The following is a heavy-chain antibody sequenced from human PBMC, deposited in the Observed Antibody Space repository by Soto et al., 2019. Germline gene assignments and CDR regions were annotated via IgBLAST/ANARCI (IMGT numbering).Heavy chain of an antibody. V-gene: IGHV3-23*01. Sequence: GSLRLSCAASGFTFSTSAMTWVRQAPGKGLEWVSVISATGSNTFYADSVKGRFTISRDNPKNTLYLHMNTMTAEDTAVYYCAKLWDAYSDYWGQGILVTVSS. CDR3: AKLWDAYSDY. CDR2: ISATGSNT. J-gene: IGHJ4*02. D-gene: IGHD3-10*01. CDR1: GFTFSTSA.